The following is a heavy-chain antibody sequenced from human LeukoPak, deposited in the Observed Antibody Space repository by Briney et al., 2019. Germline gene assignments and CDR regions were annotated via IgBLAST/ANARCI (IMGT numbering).Heavy chain of an antibody. J-gene: IGHJ3*02. CDR1: GGSFSGYY. D-gene: IGHD3-22*01. Sequence: ASETLSLTCAVYGGSFSGYYWSWIRQPPGKGLEWIGEINDSGSTNYNPSLKSRVTISVDTSKNQFSLKLTSVTAADTAVYYCARSDSSGSHALDIWGQGTMVTVSS. CDR2: INDSGST. CDR3: ARSDSSGSHALDI. V-gene: IGHV4-34*01.